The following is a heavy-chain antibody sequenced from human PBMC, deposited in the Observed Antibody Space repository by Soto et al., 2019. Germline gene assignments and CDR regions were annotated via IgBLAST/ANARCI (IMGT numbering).Heavy chain of an antibody. CDR1: GFTFSSYS. V-gene: IGHV3-21*01. CDR2: ISSSSSYI. D-gene: IGHD1-26*01. J-gene: IGHJ6*02. CDR3: ARGGANPRGFRWYHYYGMDV. Sequence: EVQLVESGGGLVKPGGSLRLSCAASGFTFSSYSMNWVRQAPGKGLEWVSSISSSSSYIYYADSVKGRFIISRDNAKNSLYLQMNSLRAEDTAVYYCARGGANPRGFRWYHYYGMDVWGQGTTVTVSS.